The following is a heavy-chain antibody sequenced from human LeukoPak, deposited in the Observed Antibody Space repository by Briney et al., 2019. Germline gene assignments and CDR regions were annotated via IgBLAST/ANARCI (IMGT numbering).Heavy chain of an antibody. CDR3: ARLYYDFWSGYIRGYFDY. Sequence: PGESLKISCKGSGYSFPNYWIAWVRQMPGKGLEWMGIIYPRDSDTRYSPSFEGQVTISVDKSISTAFLQWSSLKASDTAMYYCARLYYDFWSGYIRGYFDYWGQGTLVTVSS. D-gene: IGHD3-3*01. CDR2: IYPRDSDT. V-gene: IGHV5-51*01. J-gene: IGHJ4*02. CDR1: GYSFPNYW.